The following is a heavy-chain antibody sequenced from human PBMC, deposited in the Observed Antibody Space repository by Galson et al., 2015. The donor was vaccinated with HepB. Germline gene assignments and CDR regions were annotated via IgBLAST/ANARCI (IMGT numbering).Heavy chain of an antibody. CDR1: GFTFDDYA. Sequence: SLRLSCAASGFTFDDYAMHWVRQAPGKGLEWVSGISWNSGSIGYADSVKGRFTISRDNAKNSLYLQMNSLRAEDTALYYCAKDREGDGMDVWGHGTTVTVSS. D-gene: IGHD3-16*01. CDR2: ISWNSGSI. J-gene: IGHJ6*02. CDR3: AKDREGDGMDV. V-gene: IGHV3-9*01.